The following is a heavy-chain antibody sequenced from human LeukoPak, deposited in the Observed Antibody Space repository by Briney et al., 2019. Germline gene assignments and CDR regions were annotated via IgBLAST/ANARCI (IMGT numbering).Heavy chain of an antibody. Sequence: ASVKVSCKASGYTFTSYGISWVRQAPGQWLEWMGWISTYNGNTYYAQKLQGRVTMTTDTSTSTTYMELRSLRSDDTAVYYCARDYYDSSGYYYDAFDIWGQGTMVTVSS. CDR1: GYTFTSYG. CDR2: ISTYNGNT. CDR3: ARDYYDSSGYYYDAFDI. D-gene: IGHD3-22*01. V-gene: IGHV1-18*01. J-gene: IGHJ3*02.